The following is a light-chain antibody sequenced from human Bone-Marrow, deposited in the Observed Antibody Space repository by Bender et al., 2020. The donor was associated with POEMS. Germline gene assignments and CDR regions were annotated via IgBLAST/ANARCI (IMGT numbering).Light chain of an antibody. Sequence: QSVLTQPPSVSGTPGQRVTISCSGSTTNIGSKAVNWYQQLPGAAPKLPIESNNQRPSGVPDRFSGSKSGTSASLAISGLQSEDEADYYCSPYTSGSTLVVFGGWTKLTVL. CDR1: TTNIGSKA. V-gene: IGLV1-44*01. CDR2: SNN. CDR3: SPYTSGSTLVV. J-gene: IGLJ2*01.